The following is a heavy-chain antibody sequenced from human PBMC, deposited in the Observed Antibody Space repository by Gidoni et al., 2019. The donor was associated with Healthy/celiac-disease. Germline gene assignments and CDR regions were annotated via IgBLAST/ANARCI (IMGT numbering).Heavy chain of an antibody. V-gene: IGHV3-23*01. D-gene: IGHD2-2*01. CDR3: ARNIAPAAISNWFDP. J-gene: IGHJ5*02. CDR1: GFTFSSYA. CDR2: ISGSGGST. Sequence: EVQLLESGGGLVQPGGSLRLSCAASGFTFSSYAMRWVRPAPGKGLEWVSAISGSGGSTYYADSVKGRFTISRDNSKNTLYLQMNSLRAEDTAVYYCARNIAPAAISNWFDPWGQGTLVTVSS.